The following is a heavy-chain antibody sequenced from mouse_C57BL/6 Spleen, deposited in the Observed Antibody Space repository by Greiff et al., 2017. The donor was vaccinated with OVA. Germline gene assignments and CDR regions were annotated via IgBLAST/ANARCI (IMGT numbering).Heavy chain of an antibody. CDR1: GYAFRSSW. V-gene: IGHV1-82*01. J-gene: IGHJ2*01. Sequence: QVQLQQSGPELVKPGASVKISCKASGYAFRSSWMNWVKQRPGKGLEWIGRIYPGDGDTNYNGKFKGKATLTADKSSSTAYMQLSSLTSDDSAVYFCARGNWDYWGQGTTLTVSS. CDR2: IYPGDGDT. CDR3: ARGNWDY. D-gene: IGHD2-1*01.